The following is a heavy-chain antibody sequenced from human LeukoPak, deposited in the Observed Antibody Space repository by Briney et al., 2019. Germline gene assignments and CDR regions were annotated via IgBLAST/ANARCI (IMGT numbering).Heavy chain of an antibody. CDR2: IYYSGST. CDR1: GGSFSGYY. J-gene: IGHJ5*02. Sequence: SETLSLTCAVYGGSFSGYYWSWIRQPPGKGLEWIGYIYYSGSTYYNPSLKSRVTISVDTSKNQFSLKLSSVTAADTAVYYCARDLGIDWFDPWGQGTLVTVSS. CDR3: ARDLGIDWFDP. D-gene: IGHD7-27*01. V-gene: IGHV4-30-4*08.